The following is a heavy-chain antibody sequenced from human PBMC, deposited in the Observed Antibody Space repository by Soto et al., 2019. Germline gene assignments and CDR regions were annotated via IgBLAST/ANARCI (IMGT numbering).Heavy chain of an antibody. CDR2: INHDGTKT. CDR3: VREPWGFSGSWYDY. Sequence: GGSLRLSCVASKFSFNNYWMHWVRQVPGKGPAWVSRINHDGTKTEYADSVKGRFTISRDNTKNALYLQMNSLRVEDTAMYSCVREPWGFSGSWYDYWGQGTLVTVSS. V-gene: IGHV3-74*01. D-gene: IGHD6-13*01. CDR1: KFSFNNYW. J-gene: IGHJ4*02.